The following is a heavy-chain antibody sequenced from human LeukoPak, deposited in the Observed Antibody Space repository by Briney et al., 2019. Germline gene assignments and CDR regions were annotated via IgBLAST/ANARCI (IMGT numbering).Heavy chain of an antibody. CDR2: ICLSADI. V-gene: IGHV4-4*07. J-gene: IGHJ4*02. Sequence: SGTLSLTCSVSGGPIRNWCWNWIRQSTGKRLEWIGSICLSADINYKPSLKSRLTLSPDMSNNEISLKLTSVTAADTAVYYCATGLGVFDYWGRGILVTVSS. CDR3: ATGLGVFDY. CDR1: GGPIRNWC. D-gene: IGHD1-14*01.